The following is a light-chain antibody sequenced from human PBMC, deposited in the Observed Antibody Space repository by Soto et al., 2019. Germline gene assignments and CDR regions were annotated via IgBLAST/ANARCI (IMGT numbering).Light chain of an antibody. CDR3: QQRSNWPPRT. J-gene: IGKJ4*01. Sequence: EIVLTQSPATLSLSPGERATLSCRASQSVSSYLAWYQQKPGQAPRLLIYDASNRATGIPARFSGSWSGTDFTLTISSLEPEDFAVYYCQQRSNWPPRTFGGGTKVDIK. V-gene: IGKV3-11*01. CDR2: DAS. CDR1: QSVSSY.